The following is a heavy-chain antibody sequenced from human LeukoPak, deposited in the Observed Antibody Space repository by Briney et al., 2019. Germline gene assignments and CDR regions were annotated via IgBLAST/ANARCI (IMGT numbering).Heavy chain of an antibody. CDR3: ARGGYDILTGYQTGLDY. D-gene: IGHD3-9*01. CDR1: GGSISSYY. CDR2: IYTSGST. Sequence: SETLSLTCTVSGGSISSYYWSWIRQPPGKGLEWIGRIYTSGSTNYNPSLKSRVTMSVDTSKNQFSLKLSSVTAADTAVYYCARGGYDILTGYQTGLDYWGQGSLVTVSS. V-gene: IGHV4-4*07. J-gene: IGHJ4*02.